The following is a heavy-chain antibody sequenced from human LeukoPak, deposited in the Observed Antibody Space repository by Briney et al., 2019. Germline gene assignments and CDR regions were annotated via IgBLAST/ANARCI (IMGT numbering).Heavy chain of an antibody. CDR1: GFTFSSYW. V-gene: IGHV3-7*01. CDR3: ARDRYCGGDCYFDY. J-gene: IGHJ4*02. Sequence: PGGSLRLSCAASGFTFSSYWMSWVRQAPGKGLEWVANIKQDGSEKYYVDSVKGRFTISRDNAKNSLYLQMNSLRAEDTAVYYCARDRYCGGDCYFDYWGKGTLVTVSS. D-gene: IGHD2-21*02. CDR2: IKQDGSEK.